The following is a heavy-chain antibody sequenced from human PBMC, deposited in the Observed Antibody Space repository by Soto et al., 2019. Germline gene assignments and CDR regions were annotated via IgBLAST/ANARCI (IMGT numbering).Heavy chain of an antibody. CDR2: IYYSGST. D-gene: IGHD2-15*01. V-gene: IGHV4-30-4*01. CDR3: ARCSGGSLVEATWFDP. J-gene: IGHJ5*02. Sequence: SETLSLTCTVSGGSISSGDYYWSWIRQPPGKGLEWIGYIYYSGSTYYNPSLKSRVTISVDTSKNQFSLKLSSVTAADTAVYYCARCSGGSLVEATWFDPWGQGALVTVSS. CDR1: GGSISSGDYY.